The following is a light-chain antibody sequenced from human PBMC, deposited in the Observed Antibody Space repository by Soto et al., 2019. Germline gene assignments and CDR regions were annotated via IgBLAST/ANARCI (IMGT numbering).Light chain of an antibody. CDR3: QQSFRPHIT. Sequence: DIQVTQSPVSLSASFVDRVTITCRASQSIGNYLNWYQQKPGEVPKLLIYSASSLQSGVPSRFSGSASGTDFTLSISNLQPEDFATYYCQQSFRPHITFGQGTRLEIK. CDR2: SAS. CDR1: QSIGNY. V-gene: IGKV1-39*01. J-gene: IGKJ5*01.